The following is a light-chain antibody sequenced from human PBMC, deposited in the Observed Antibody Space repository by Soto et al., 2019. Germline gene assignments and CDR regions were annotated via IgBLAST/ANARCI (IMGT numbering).Light chain of an antibody. CDR1: QSLLHSNGYNY. CDR3: MQALQTPRT. V-gene: IGKV2-28*01. J-gene: IGKJ1*01. Sequence: DIVMTQSPLSLPVTPGEPASISCRSSQSLLHSNGYNYLDWYLQKPGQSPQLLIYLGSNRASGVHDRFSGSGSVTDFTLKISRVEAEDVGVYYGMQALQTPRTFGQGTKVEIK. CDR2: LGS.